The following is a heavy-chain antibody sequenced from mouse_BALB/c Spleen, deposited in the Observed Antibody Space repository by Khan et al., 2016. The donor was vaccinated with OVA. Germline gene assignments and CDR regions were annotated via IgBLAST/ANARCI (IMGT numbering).Heavy chain of an antibody. CDR2: INPSTGYN. J-gene: IGHJ4*01. CDR1: GYTFSTYW. CDR3: STSSYHVGRYYFAIDC. V-gene: IGHV1-7*01. D-gene: IGHD1-1*02. Sequence: QVQLQQSGAELAKPGASVMMSCKASGYTFSTYWMHWVKQRPGQGLEWIGYINPSTGYNEYNPKFKDKATLTADKSSTTAYMQLSSLTSEDSAVYYCSTSSYHVGRYYFAIDCWGQGTSVTVSS.